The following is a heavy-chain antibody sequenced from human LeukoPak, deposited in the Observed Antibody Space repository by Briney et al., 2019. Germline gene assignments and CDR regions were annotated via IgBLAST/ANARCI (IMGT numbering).Heavy chain of an antibody. CDR1: GGSFSGYY. J-gene: IGHJ4*02. CDR3: ARDRLYDYVWGSYRHPPDY. V-gene: IGHV4-34*01. D-gene: IGHD3-16*02. CDR2: ITHSGST. Sequence: SSETLSLTCAVYGGSFSGYYWSWIRQPPGKGLEWIGEITHSGSTNYNPSLKSRVTISVDTSKNQFSLKLSSVTAADTAVYYCARDRLYDYVWGSYRHPPDYWGQGTLVTVSS.